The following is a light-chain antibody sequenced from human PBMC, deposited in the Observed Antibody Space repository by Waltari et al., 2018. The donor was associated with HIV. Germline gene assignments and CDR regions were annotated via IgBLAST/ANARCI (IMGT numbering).Light chain of an antibody. J-gene: IGKJ2*01. CDR3: QQYGTSPRT. V-gene: IGKV3-20*01. CDR1: QTVDNNY. CDR2: GAS. Sequence: EIVLTQSPGTLSLSPGERATLSCRASQTVDNNYLAWYQHRPGQAPRLLIFGASSSATGIPDRFSASGSGTDFTLTISSLDPSDYALYYCQQYGTSPRTFGQGTRVEIK.